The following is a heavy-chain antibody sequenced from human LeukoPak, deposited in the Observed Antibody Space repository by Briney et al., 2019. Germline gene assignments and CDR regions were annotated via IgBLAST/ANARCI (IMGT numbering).Heavy chain of an antibody. CDR1: GFTFSSCS. Sequence: SGGSLRLSCAASGFTFSSCSMNWVRQAPGKGLEWVSSISSSTTYIYYADSVKGRFTISRDNAKNSLYLQMNSLRAEDTAVYYCARDTGVVYHYWGQGTLVTVSS. CDR2: ISSSTTYI. V-gene: IGHV3-21*01. CDR3: ARDTGVVYHY. D-gene: IGHD2-8*02. J-gene: IGHJ4*02.